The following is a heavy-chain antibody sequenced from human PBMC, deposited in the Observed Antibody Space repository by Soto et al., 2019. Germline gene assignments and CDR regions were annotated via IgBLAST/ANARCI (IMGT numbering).Heavy chain of an antibody. J-gene: IGHJ5*02. D-gene: IGHD2-21*01. CDR2: IRSKTDGGTP. CDR3: MAVILPRPPDWFDP. Sequence: EVQLVESGGGLVKPGGSLRLSCAASGFTLSNAWINWVRQAPGKGLEWVGRIRSKTDGGTPDYAAPVKGRFAISRGGSKNTLYLQLDSLQTEDTAVYYCMAVILPRPPDWFDPWGQGTLVTVSS. V-gene: IGHV3-15*07. CDR1: GFTLSNAW.